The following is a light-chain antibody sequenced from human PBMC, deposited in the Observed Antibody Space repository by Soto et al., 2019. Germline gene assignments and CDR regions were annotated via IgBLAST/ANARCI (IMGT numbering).Light chain of an antibody. CDR1: VSNIGSNT. V-gene: IGLV1-44*01. Sequence: QSVLTQPPSASGPPGQRVTISCSGSVSNIGSNTVNWYQHLPGTAPRFLIYNNDQRPSGVPDRVSGSKSGTSASLAISGLQSEDEADYYCTSYAGANNYYLFGPGTKVTVL. CDR3: TSYAGANNYYL. CDR2: NND. J-gene: IGLJ1*01.